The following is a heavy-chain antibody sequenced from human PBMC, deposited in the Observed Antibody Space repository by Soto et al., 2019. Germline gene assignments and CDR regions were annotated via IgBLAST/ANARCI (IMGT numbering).Heavy chain of an antibody. Sequence: QVQLQESGPGLVKPSQTLSLTCTVSGCSISSGDYYWRWIRQHPGKGLQWIGYIYYSGITYYNPTLKSRLTISLDTSKNQFSLNLTSMTAADTAVYYCARVTPYSGNEFDYWGQGTLVTVSS. D-gene: IGHD5-12*01. J-gene: IGHJ4*02. CDR1: GCSISSGDYY. CDR3: ARVTPYSGNEFDY. V-gene: IGHV4-31*03. CDR2: IYYSGIT.